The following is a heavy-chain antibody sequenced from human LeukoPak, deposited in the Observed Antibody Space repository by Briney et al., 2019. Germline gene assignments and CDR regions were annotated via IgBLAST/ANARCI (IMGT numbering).Heavy chain of an antibody. CDR3: AILRNFYYYMDV. V-gene: IGHV3-53*01. CDR1: GFTVSDNY. CDR2: IHSGGST. J-gene: IGHJ6*03. Sequence: PGGSLRLSCAASGFTVSDNYMSWVRQAPGKGLEWVSVIHSGGSTYYAASVKGRFTTSRDKSKNTLYVQMNSLRAEDTAVYYCAILRNFYYYMDVWGKGTTVTVSS.